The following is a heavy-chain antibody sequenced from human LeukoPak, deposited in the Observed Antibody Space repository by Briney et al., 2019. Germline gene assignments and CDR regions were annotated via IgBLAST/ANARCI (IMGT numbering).Heavy chain of an antibody. V-gene: IGHV3-23*01. Sequence: GGSLRLSCAASGFTFSSYAMSWVRQAPGKGLGWVSAISGSGDSTYYSDSVKGRFTISRDNSKNTLYVQMNSLRAEDTAVYYCAKPLVSDYYDSSGYWGYWGQGTLVTVSS. CDR3: AKPLVSDYYDSSGYWGY. CDR2: ISGSGDST. D-gene: IGHD3-22*01. J-gene: IGHJ4*02. CDR1: GFTFSSYA.